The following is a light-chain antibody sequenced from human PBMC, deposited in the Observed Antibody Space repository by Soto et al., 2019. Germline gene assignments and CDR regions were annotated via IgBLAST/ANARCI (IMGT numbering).Light chain of an antibody. Sequence: EIVLTQSPGTLSLSPGERATLSCRASQSVTNSYLAWYRQKPGQAPRLLLYGASSRATGVPDRFSGSGSGTDFTLTISSLQPEDFATYYCQQSYSTPLTFGGGTKVEI. CDR1: QSVTNSY. J-gene: IGKJ4*01. CDR3: QQSYSTPLT. V-gene: IGKV3-20*01. CDR2: GAS.